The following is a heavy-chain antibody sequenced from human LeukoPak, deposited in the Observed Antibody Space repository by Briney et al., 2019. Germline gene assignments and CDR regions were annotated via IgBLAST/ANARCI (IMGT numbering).Heavy chain of an antibody. CDR2: IKGDGSDT. V-gene: IGHV3-74*01. J-gene: IGHJ4*02. CDR1: GFTFSSYW. CDR3: ARASTTVPNLLDY. D-gene: IGHD4-17*01. Sequence: GGSLRLSCAASGFTFSSYWMHWVRQTPGKGLVWVSRIKGDGSDTLYADSVKGRFTISRDNSKNTLYLQTSSLGVDDTAVYYCARASTTVPNLLDYWGQGVLVSVSS.